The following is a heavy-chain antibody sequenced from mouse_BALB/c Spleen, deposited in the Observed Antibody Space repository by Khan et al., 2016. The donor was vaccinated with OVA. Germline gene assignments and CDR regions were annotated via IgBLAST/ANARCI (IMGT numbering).Heavy chain of an antibody. Sequence: EVQLQESGAEVVRSGASVKLSCTASGFNIKDYYIHWVKQRPEQGLEWIGWIDPANGKTDYAPKFQGKATLTADTSSNTAYLLLTSLTSEDSACDCCNAGGTSLGGQGTTLTGSA. CDR3: NAGGTSL. V-gene: IGHV14-4*02. J-gene: IGHJ2*01. CDR1: GFNIKDYY. CDR2: IDPANGKT. D-gene: IGHD2-14*01.